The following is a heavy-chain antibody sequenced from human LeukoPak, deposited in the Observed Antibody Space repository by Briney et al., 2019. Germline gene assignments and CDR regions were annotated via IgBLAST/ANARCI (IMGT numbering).Heavy chain of an antibody. CDR1: GGTFSSYA. CDR3: ARDDPNTVTTTNWFDP. CDR2: ISAYNGNT. D-gene: IGHD4-17*01. V-gene: IGHV1-18*01. J-gene: IGHJ5*02. Sequence: ASVKVSCKASGGTFSSYAISWVRQAPGQGLEWMGWISAYNGNTNYAQKLQGRVTMTTDTSTSTAYMELRSLRSDDTAVYYCARDDPNTVTTTNWFDPWGQGTLVTVSS.